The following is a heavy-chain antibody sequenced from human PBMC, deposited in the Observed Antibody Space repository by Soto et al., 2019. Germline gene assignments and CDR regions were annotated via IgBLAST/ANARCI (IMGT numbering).Heavy chain of an antibody. CDR2: IQQDGSEK. D-gene: IGHD1-7*01. CDR3: AREGITGTYFDC. V-gene: IGHV3-7*01. Sequence: EVQLVESGGDLVQPGGSLRLSCAASGFTFSSYWMSWVRQAPGKGLECVASIQQDGSEKYYVNSMKGRFTISRDNTKNSLYLQMNSLRAEDTADYYCAREGITGTYFDCWGQGTLVTVSS. CDR1: GFTFSSYW. J-gene: IGHJ4*02.